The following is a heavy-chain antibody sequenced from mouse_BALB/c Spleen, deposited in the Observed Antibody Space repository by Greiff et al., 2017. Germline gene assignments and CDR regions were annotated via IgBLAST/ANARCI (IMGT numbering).Heavy chain of an antibody. CDR2: ISSGGST. CDR3: ARGGYGNYVYFYAMDY. CDR1: GFTFSDYY. D-gene: IGHD2-1*01. J-gene: IGHJ4*01. V-gene: IGHV5-6-5*01. Sequence: EVHLVESGGGLVKPGGSLKLSCAASGFTFSDYYMYWVRQTPEKRLEWVATISSGGSTYYPDSVKGRFTISRDNARNILYLQMSSLRSEDTAMYYCARGGYGNYVYFYAMDYWGQGTSVTVSS.